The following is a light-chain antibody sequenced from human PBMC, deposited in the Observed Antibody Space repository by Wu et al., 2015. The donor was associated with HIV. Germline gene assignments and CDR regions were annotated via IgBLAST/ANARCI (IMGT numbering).Light chain of an antibody. CDR3: QHYGDSPPYT. Sequence: EIVLTQSPGTLSLSPGERVTLSCRASQTLNSNYVAWYQQKSGQAPRLLMYAASSRATDIPDRFSGSVSGTDFTLTISRLETEDFAVYYCQHYGDSPPYTFGQGTKLEI. V-gene: IGKV3-20*01. CDR1: QTLNSNY. CDR2: AAS. J-gene: IGKJ2*01.